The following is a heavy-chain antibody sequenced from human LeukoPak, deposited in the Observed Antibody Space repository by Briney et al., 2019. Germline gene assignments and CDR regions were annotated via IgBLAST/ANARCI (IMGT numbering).Heavy chain of an antibody. V-gene: IGHV3-15*01. CDR2: IKRKSDGGTA. J-gene: IGHJ4*02. D-gene: IGHD5-18*01. CDR3: TRNYPSWIQLWFFDY. CDR1: GFTFSNAW. Sequence: GGSLRLSCAASGFTFSNAWMNWARQAPGKGLEWVGRIKRKSDGGTADYAAPVKGRFTISRDDSKNTLYLQMNSLKTEDTAVYYCTRNYPSWIQLWFFDYWGQGTLVTVSS.